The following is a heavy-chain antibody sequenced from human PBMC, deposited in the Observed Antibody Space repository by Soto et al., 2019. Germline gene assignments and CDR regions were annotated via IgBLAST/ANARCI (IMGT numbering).Heavy chain of an antibody. CDR1: GGSISDDTYS. J-gene: IGHJ5*02. Sequence: SETLSLTCTVSGGSISDDTYSWGWIRQPPGKGLEWIGSIYYSGTSSYNPSLESRVTMSVDTSKKQLSLRLRSVTATDTAVYYFARLHCTRPGCVPLPPWGHGTLVTVS. CDR3: ARLHCTRPGCVPLPP. V-gene: IGHV4-39*01. D-gene: IGHD2-2*01. CDR2: IYYSGTS.